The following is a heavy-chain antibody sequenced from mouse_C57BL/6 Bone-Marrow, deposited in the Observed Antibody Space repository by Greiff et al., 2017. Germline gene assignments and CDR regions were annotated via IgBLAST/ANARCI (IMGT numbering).Heavy chain of an antibody. V-gene: IGHV1-26*01. CDR1: GYTFTDYY. CDR2: INPNNGGT. Sequence: EVKLQQSGPELVKPGASVKISCKASGYTFTDYYMHWVKQSHGKSLEWIGDINPNNGGTSYNQKFKGKATLTVDKSSSTAYMGIRSLTSEDSAVYYCASPYYGSSPYWYFDVWGTGTTVTVSS. D-gene: IGHD1-1*01. J-gene: IGHJ1*03. CDR3: ASPYYGSSPYWYFDV.